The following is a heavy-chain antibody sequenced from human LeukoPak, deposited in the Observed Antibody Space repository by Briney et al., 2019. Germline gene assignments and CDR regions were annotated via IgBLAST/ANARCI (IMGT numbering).Heavy chain of an antibody. Sequence: GASVKVSCKASGYTFTSYAMHWVRQAPGQRLEWMGWINAGNGNTKYSQKFKGRVTITRDTSASTAYMELSSLRSEDTAVYYCARGPYCSGGSCYHFDYWGQGTLVTVSS. CDR2: INAGNGNT. CDR3: ARGPYCSGGSCYHFDY. D-gene: IGHD2-15*01. J-gene: IGHJ4*02. CDR1: GYTFTSYA. V-gene: IGHV1-3*01.